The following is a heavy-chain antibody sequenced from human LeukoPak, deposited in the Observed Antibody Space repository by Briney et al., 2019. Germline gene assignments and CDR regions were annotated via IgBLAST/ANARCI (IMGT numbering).Heavy chain of an antibody. V-gene: IGHV5-51*01. CDR1: GYSFTTYW. J-gene: IGHJ4*02. Sequence: GDSLKISCKASGYSFTTYWIGWVRQMPGKGLEWMGNIYPDDSDSRYSPSFQGQVTISADRSINTAYLQWSSLKASDTAIYYCARSGSSRGRYEDYWGQGTLVTVSS. CDR3: ARSGSSRGRYEDY. CDR2: IYPDDSDS. D-gene: IGHD6-25*01.